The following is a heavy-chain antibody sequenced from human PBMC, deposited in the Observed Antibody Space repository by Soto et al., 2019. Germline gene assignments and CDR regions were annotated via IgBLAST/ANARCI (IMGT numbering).Heavy chain of an antibody. V-gene: IGHV3-23*01. D-gene: IGHD3-22*01. J-gene: IGHJ4*02. CDR1: GFTFSGYA. CDR3: AKVIGYYDSSGYYYGDYYFDY. Sequence: PGGSLRLSCAASGFTFSGYAMSWVRQAPGKGLEWVSAISGSGGSTYYADSVKGRFTISRDNSKNTLYLQMNSLRAEDTAVYYCAKVIGYYDSSGYYYGDYYFDYWGQGTLVTVSS. CDR2: ISGSGGST.